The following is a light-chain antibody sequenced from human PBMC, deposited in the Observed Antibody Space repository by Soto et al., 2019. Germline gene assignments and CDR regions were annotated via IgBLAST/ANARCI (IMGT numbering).Light chain of an antibody. J-gene: IGKJ1*01. CDR3: QQYKDWRT. CDR2: GAS. V-gene: IGKV3-15*01. CDR1: QSVSSN. Sequence: EMVMTQSPATLSVSPGERAALSCRASQSVSSNLAWYQQKPGQAPRLLIYGASTRAAGIPARFSGSGSGTEFTLTISGLQSEDFGVYYCQQYKDWRTFGQGTKVDIK.